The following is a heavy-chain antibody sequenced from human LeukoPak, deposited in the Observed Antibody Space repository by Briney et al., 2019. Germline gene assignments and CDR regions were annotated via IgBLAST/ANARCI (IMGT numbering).Heavy chain of an antibody. CDR2: IRYDGSNK. V-gene: IGHV3-30*02. D-gene: IGHD3-10*01. Sequence: RGSLRLSCAASGFTSSSYGMHWVRQAPGKGLEWVAFIRYDGSNKYYADSVKGRFTISRDNSKNTLYQQMNSLRAEDTAVYYCARVYYYGSGSQGNDYWGQGTLVTVSS. J-gene: IGHJ4*02. CDR3: ARVYYYGSGSQGNDY. CDR1: GFTSSSYG.